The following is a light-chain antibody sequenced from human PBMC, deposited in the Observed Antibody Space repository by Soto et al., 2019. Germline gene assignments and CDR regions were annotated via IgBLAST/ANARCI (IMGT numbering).Light chain of an antibody. CDR1: QNVSTS. J-gene: IGKJ1*01. CDR2: DVS. Sequence: DIQLSQSPSFLSASVGDRVTITCRASQNVSTSLAWYQHKPGEAPKLLMFDVSNLESGVPSRFSGSGSGTEFTLSISSLHSDDFATYYCQQYDYSRTFGQGTKVDIK. V-gene: IGKV1-5*01. CDR3: QQYDYSRT.